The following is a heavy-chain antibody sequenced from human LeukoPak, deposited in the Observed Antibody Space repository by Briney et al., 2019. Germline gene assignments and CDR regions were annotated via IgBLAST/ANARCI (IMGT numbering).Heavy chain of an antibody. CDR1: GGSFSGYY. CDR3: ARDRYYYDSSGYSTGDYYYMDV. V-gene: IGHV4-34*01. Sequence: SETLSLTCAVYGGSFSGYYWSWIRQPPGKGLEWIGEINHSGSTNYNPSLKSRVTISVDTSKNQFSLKLSSVTAADTAVYYCARDRYYYDSSGYSTGDYYYMDVWGKGTTVTISS. CDR2: INHSGST. J-gene: IGHJ6*03. D-gene: IGHD3-22*01.